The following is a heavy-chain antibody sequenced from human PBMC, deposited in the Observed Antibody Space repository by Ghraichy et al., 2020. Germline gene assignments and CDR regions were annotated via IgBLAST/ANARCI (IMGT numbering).Heavy chain of an antibody. CDR3: AKDSGSYLVGGFFDY. CDR1: GFTFSSYA. V-gene: IGHV3-23*01. CDR2: ISGSGGST. J-gene: IGHJ4*02. Sequence: GGSLRLSCAASGFTFSSYAMSWVRQAPGKGLEWVSAISGSGGSTYYADSVKGRFTISRDNSKNTLYLQMNSLRAEDTAVYYCAKDSGSYLVGGFFDYWGQGTLVTVAS. D-gene: IGHD1-26*01.